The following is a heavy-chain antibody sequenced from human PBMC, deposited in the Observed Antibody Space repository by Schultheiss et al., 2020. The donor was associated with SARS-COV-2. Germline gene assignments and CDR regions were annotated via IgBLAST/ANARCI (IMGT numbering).Heavy chain of an antibody. Sequence: GGSLRLSCAASGFTFSSYAMHWVRQAPGKGLEWVAVISYDGSNKYYADSVKGRFTISRDNSKNTLYLQMNSLRAEDTAVYYCARDGGEDDYDFWSGTGLDYWGQGTLVTVSS. J-gene: IGHJ4*02. CDR1: GFTFSSYA. D-gene: IGHD3-3*01. CDR2: ISYDGSNK. CDR3: ARDGGEDDYDFWSGTGLDY. V-gene: IGHV3-30*07.